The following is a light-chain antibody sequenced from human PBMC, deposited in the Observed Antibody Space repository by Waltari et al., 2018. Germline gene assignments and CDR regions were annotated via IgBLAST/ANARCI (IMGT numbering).Light chain of an antibody. J-gene: IGKJ2*01. V-gene: IGKV3-20*01. CDR3: HQYGTSPFT. Sequence: VVLTQSPDTLSLSPGESAALSCRASQRVSSTTLAWYQQKPGQAPSLLIYGASFRATGVPDRFSGSGSGTDFTLTISRLEAEDFALYYCHQYGTSPFTFGRGTKLQIK. CDR1: QRVSSTT. CDR2: GAS.